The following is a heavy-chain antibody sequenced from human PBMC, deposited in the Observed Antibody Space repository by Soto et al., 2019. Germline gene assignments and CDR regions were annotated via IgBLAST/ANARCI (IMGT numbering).Heavy chain of an antibody. J-gene: IGHJ4*02. D-gene: IGHD6-6*01. V-gene: IGHV4-39*01. CDR1: GGSISTSRYF. CDR2: IYYSGST. Sequence: SETLSLTCAVYGGSISTSRYFWGWIRQPPGKGLEWIGSIYYSGSTYYNPSLRTRVTISVDRSKNQFSLKVSSVTAADTAVYYCATPAYGSSRSVGYWGQGTLVTVSS. CDR3: ATPAYGSSRSVGY.